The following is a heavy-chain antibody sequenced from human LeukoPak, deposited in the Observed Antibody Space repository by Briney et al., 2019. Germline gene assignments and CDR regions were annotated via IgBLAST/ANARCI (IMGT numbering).Heavy chain of an antibody. Sequence: SETLSLTCAVYGGSLSGYFWRWIRQPPGKGLEWIGEISHTGSTNCNPSLKSRVTISVDTSKNQFSLKVTSVTAAHTAVYYCARGLTGPRLGDRGQGTLVTVSS. CDR1: GGSLSGYF. V-gene: IGHV4-34*01. J-gene: IGHJ4*02. D-gene: IGHD3-10*01. CDR2: ISHTGST. CDR3: ARGLTGPRLGD.